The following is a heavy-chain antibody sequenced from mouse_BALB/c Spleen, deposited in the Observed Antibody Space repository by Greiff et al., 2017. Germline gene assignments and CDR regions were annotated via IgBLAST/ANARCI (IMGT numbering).Heavy chain of an antibody. Sequence: EVMLVESGGGLVQPGGSRKLSCAVSGFTFSSFGMHWVRQAPEKGLEWVAYISSGSSTIYYADTVKGRFTISRDKPKNTLFLQMTSLRSEDTAMYYCAREGLRPLDYWGQGTTLTVSS. CDR3: AREGLRPLDY. V-gene: IGHV5-17*02. D-gene: IGHD2-4*01. J-gene: IGHJ2*01. CDR1: GFTFSSFG. CDR2: ISSGSSTI.